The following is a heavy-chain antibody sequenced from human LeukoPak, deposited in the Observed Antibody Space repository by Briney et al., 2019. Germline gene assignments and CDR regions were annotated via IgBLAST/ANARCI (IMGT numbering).Heavy chain of an antibody. V-gene: IGHV4-39*01. CDR1: GGSIRSSYYY. CDR2: IYDSGST. CDR3: ARTSLGAMALGY. Sequence: SETLSLTCTVSGGSIRSSYYYWGWIRQPPGKGLEWIGSIYDSGSTYYNPSLKSRVTISVDTSKNQFSLKLNSVTAADTAVYYCARTSLGAMALGYWGQGTLVTVSS. D-gene: IGHD5-18*01. J-gene: IGHJ4*02.